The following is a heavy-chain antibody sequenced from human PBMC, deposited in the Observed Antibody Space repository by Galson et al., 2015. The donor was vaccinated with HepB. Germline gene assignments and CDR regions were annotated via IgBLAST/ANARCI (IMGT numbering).Heavy chain of an antibody. D-gene: IGHD6-13*01. J-gene: IGHJ4*02. CDR2: ISYDGSNK. CDR3: AKDSRAAAGTGYYFDY. Sequence: SLRLSCAASGFTFSSYGMHWVRQAPGKGLEWVAVISYDGSNKYYADSVKGRFTISRDNSKNTLYLQMNSLRAEDTAVYYCAKDSRAAAGTGYYFDYWGQGTLVTVSS. CDR1: GFTFSSYG. V-gene: IGHV3-30*18.